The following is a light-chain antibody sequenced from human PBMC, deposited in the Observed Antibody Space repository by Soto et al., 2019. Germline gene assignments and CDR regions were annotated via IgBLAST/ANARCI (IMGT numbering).Light chain of an antibody. V-gene: IGKV1-5*01. CDR1: QSISSW. Sequence: DIQMTQSPSTLSASVGDRVTITCRASQSISSWLAWYQQKPGKAPKPLIYDASSLESGVPSRFSGSGSGTEFTLTISSLQPDDFATYYCQQSGTFGQGTKVDIK. CDR2: DAS. CDR3: QQSGT. J-gene: IGKJ1*01.